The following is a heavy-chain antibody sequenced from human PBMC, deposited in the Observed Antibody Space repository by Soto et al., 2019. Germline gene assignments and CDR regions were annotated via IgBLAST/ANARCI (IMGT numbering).Heavy chain of an antibody. CDR3: ARYSGYEGLRFDP. J-gene: IGHJ5*02. Sequence: QVQLQESGPGLVKPSQTLSLTCTVSGGSISSGDYYWSWIRQPPGKGLEWIGYIYYSGSTYYNPSLKCRVTISVDTSTNQFSLKLSSVTAADTAVYYCARYSGYEGLRFDPWGQGTLVTVSS. V-gene: IGHV4-30-4*01. CDR2: IYYSGST. D-gene: IGHD5-12*01. CDR1: GGSISSGDYY.